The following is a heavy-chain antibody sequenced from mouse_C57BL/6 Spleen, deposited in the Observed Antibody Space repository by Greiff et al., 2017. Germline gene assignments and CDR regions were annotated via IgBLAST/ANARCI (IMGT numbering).Heavy chain of an antibody. Sequence: QVQLQQSGAELVRPGASVKLSCKASGYTFTDYYINWVKQRPGQGLEWIARIYPGSGNTYYNEKFKGKATLTAEKSSSTAYMQLSSLPSEDSAVYFCARNCYGNYGDYFDYWGQGTTLTVSS. CDR1: GYTFTDYY. J-gene: IGHJ2*01. CDR3: ARNCYGNYGDYFDY. V-gene: IGHV1-76*01. CDR2: IYPGSGNT. D-gene: IGHD2-1*01.